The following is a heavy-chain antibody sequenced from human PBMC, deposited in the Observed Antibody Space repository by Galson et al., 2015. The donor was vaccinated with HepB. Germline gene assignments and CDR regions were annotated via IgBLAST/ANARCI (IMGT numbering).Heavy chain of an antibody. V-gene: IGHV3-30*18. CDR2: ISYDGSNK. CDR3: ANDLRGYSYGYGMDV. J-gene: IGHJ6*02. Sequence: QVQLQESGPGLVKPSQTLSLTCTVSGGSISSGGYYWSWIRQAPGKGLEWVAVISYDGSNKYYADSVKGRFTISRDNSKNTLYLQMNSLRAEDTAVYYCANDLRGYSYGYGMDVWGQGTTATVSS. CDR1: GGSISSGG. D-gene: IGHD5-18*01.